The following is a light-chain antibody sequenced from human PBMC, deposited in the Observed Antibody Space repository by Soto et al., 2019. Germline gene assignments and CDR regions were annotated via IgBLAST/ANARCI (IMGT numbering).Light chain of an antibody. CDR1: EGVCSS. Sequence: ETVMTLSPATLSVSPGERVTLSCRAREGVCSSLAWYQQKPGQAPRVLIYGASTTAPGIPARFSGSGSGTEFTLTISSLQSEDSAVYHCQQYNDWPRTFGQGTKVDIK. V-gene: IGKV3-15*01. J-gene: IGKJ1*01. CDR2: GAS. CDR3: QQYNDWPRT.